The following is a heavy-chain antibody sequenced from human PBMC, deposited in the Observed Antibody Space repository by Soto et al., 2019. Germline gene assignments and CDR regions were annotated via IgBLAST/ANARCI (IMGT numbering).Heavy chain of an antibody. CDR2: ISPDGRTI. D-gene: IGHD3-10*01. CDR3: ADSWLPTSY. Sequence: VGSLRLSCAASGFSFSQYWMNWVRQAPGKGPVWCSGISPDGRTITYADSVKGRFTISRDNAKSTLYLQMNSLTVEDGAVYYCADSWLPTSYWGPGTLVTVSS. V-gene: IGHV3-74*01. J-gene: IGHJ4*02. CDR1: GFSFSQYW.